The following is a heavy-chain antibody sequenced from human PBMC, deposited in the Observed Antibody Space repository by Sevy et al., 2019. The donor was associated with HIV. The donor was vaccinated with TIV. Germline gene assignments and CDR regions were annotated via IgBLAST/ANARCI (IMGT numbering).Heavy chain of an antibody. CDR2: IYNRGYTDYNT. D-gene: IGHD5-12*01. J-gene: IGHJ4*02. CDR1: GASITTNY. V-gene: IGHV4-4*07. CDR3: ARAVFSTSGTYYFDY. Sequence: SETLSLTCIVSGASITTNYWSWIRQPAGKGLELIGRIYNRGYTDYNTNYNPSLESRVSMSIDTSKNQFSLNLSSVTVADTAVYYCARAVFSTSGTYYFDYWGQGTLVTVSS.